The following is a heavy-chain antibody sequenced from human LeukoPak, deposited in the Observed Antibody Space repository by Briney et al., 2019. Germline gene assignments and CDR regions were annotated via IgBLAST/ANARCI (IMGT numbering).Heavy chain of an antibody. CDR1: GFTFSDSA. J-gene: IGHJ4*02. V-gene: IGHV3-73*01. Sequence: GGSLKLSCAASGFTFSDSAMHWVRQASGKGLEWVGRIRSKANSYATAYAASVQGRFTIYRDDSKNTAYLQMNSLKTEDTAVYYCTTYLGYCSSTSCYRDYWGQGTLVNVSS. CDR3: TTYLGYCSSTSCYRDY. CDR2: IRSKANSYAT. D-gene: IGHD2-2*01.